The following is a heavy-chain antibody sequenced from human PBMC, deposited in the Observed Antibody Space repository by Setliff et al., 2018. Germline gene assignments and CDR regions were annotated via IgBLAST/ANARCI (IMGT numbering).Heavy chain of an antibody. J-gene: IGHJ4*02. D-gene: IGHD2-15*01. V-gene: IGHV4-4*08. CDR2: IYTKGGT. CDR3: ARGLNTESWTPLY. CDR1: GGSMTDFF. Sequence: SETLSLTCSVAGGSMTDFFWHWFRRPPGKGLEWIGYIYTKGGTNCSPSLKSRVTMSVDRSRNQFSLTLSSVSAADMAVYYCARGLNTESWTPLYWSPGTLVTVSS.